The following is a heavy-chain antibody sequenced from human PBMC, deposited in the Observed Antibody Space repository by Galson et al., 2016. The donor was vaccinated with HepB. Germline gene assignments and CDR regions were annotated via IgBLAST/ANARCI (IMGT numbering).Heavy chain of an antibody. CDR3: ARVRIASGVYFGMDV. V-gene: IGHV3-48*03. D-gene: IGHD6-13*01. Sequence: SLRLSCAASGFTFSTYEMNWVRQAPGKGLEWISYSSTSGSSIYHAASVKGRFTISRDNDKNSLYLQMTSLRAEDTAVYYCARVRIASGVYFGMDVWGQGTTVTVSS. CDR1: GFTFSTYE. CDR2: SSTSGSSI. J-gene: IGHJ6*02.